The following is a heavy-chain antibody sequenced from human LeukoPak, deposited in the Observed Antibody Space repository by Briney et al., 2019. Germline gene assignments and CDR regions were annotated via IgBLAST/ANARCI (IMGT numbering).Heavy chain of an antibody. Sequence: SETLSLPCAVYGGSFSGYYWSWIRQPPGKGLEWIGEINHSGSSNYNPSLKSRVTISVDTSKNQFSLKLSSVTAADTAVYYCARGLIDGQNSHSLDYWGQGTLVTVSS. CDR2: INHSGSS. D-gene: IGHD5-24*01. CDR1: GGSFSGYY. J-gene: IGHJ4*02. CDR3: ARGLIDGQNSHSLDY. V-gene: IGHV4-34*01.